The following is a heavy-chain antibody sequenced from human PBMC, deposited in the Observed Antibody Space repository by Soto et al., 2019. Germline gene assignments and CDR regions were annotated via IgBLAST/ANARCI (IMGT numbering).Heavy chain of an antibody. CDR1: GYTLTELS. D-gene: IGHD3-3*01. CDR2: FDPEDGET. V-gene: IGHV1-24*01. J-gene: IGHJ4*02. Sequence: ASVTVSCKVSGYTLTELSMHWVRQAPGKGLEWMGGFDPEDGETIYAQKFQGRVTMTEDTSTDTAYMELSSLRSEDTAVYYCATARRRITIFGVVIRPLLLFDYWGQGTLVTVSS. CDR3: ATARRRITIFGVVIRPLLLFDY.